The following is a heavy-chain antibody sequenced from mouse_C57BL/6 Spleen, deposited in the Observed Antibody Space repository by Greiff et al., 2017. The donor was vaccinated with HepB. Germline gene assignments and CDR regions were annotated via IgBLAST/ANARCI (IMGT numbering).Heavy chain of an antibody. CDR2: IDPSDSYT. CDR1: GYTFTSYW. V-gene: IGHV1-69*01. Sequence: QVQLQQPGAELVMPGASVKLSCKASGYTFTSYWMHWVKQRPGQGLEWIGEIDPSDSYTNYNQKFKGKSTLTVDKSSSTAYMQLSSLTSEDSAVYYCARSTTVVGRGFAYWGQGTLVTVSA. J-gene: IGHJ3*01. CDR3: ARSTTVVGRGFAY. D-gene: IGHD1-1*01.